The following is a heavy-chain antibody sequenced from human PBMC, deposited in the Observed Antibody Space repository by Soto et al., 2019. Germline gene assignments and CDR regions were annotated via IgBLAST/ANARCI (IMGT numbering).Heavy chain of an antibody. CDR1: GFTFDDYA. J-gene: IGHJ6*02. Sequence: GGSLRLSCAASGFTFDDYAMHWVRQAPGKGLEWVSLISWDGGSTYYADSVKGRFTISRDNSKNSLYLQMNSLRAEDTALYYCAKALEGGGRYYYGMDVWGQGTTVTVSS. CDR3: AKALEGGGRYYYGMDV. CDR2: ISWDGGST. V-gene: IGHV3-43D*03. D-gene: IGHD3-3*01.